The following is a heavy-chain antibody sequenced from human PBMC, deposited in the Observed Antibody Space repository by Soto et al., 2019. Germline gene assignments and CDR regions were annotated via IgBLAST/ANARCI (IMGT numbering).Heavy chain of an antibody. CDR2: ISGSADST. CDR1: GLTFSIYA. CDR3: AKEVVGSGKHDY. D-gene: IGHD3-10*01. Sequence: EVQLLESGGGLIKPGGSLRLSSAASGLTFSIYAMSWVREAPGKGLERVTAISGSADSTYYADSVKGRFTISRDNSKNTLYLQINSLGAVYTSVYYCAKEVVGSGKHDYLGQGTLVTVSS. J-gene: IGHJ4*02. V-gene: IGHV3-23*01.